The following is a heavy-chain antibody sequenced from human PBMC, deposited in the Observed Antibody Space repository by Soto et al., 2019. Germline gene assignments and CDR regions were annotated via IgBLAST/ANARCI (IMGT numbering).Heavy chain of an antibody. CDR1: GGSISSFY. V-gene: IGHV4-59*01. CDR2: IYYSGST. Sequence: TSQTLPLTCTVSGGSISSFYWSWIRQPPGKGLEWIGYIYYSGSTNYNPSLKSRVTISVDTSKNQFSLKLSSVTAADTAVYYCARGARAYHAFDIWGQGTMVTVSS. D-gene: IGHD2-21*01. J-gene: IGHJ3*02. CDR3: ARGARAYHAFDI.